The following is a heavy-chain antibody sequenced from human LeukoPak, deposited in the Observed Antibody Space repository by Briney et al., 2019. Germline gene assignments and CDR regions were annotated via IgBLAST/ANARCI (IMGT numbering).Heavy chain of an antibody. J-gene: IGHJ5*02. Sequence: GGSLRLSCAASGFTFSSYEMNWVRQAPGKGLEWVSAISGSGGSTYYADSVKGRFTISRDNSKNTLYLQMNSLRAEDTAVYYCAKLSYYDSSGYLDPWGQGTLVTVSS. D-gene: IGHD3-22*01. CDR2: ISGSGGST. CDR3: AKLSYYDSSGYLDP. V-gene: IGHV3-23*01. CDR1: GFTFSSYE.